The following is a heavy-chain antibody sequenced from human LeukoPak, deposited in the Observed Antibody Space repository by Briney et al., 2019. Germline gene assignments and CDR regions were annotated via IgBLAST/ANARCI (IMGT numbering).Heavy chain of an antibody. V-gene: IGHV3-48*04. D-gene: IGHD3-22*01. CDR3: ASIDYYDSSGYYAGT. CDR1: GFTFSSYS. CDR2: ISSSSDTI. Sequence: GGSLRLSCAASGFTFSSYSMNWVRQAPGKGLEWVSYISSSSDTIYYADSVKGRFTISRDNAKNSLYLQMNSLRAEDTAVYYCASIDYYDSSGYYAGTWGQGTLVTVSS. J-gene: IGHJ4*02.